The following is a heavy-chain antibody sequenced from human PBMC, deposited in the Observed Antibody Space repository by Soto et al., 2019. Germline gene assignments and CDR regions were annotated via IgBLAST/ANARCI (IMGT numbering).Heavy chain of an antibody. D-gene: IGHD3-22*01. Sequence: QVQLVQSGAEVKKPGASVKVSCKASGYTFNSYDINWVRQDTGQGLEWMGWMNPNSGNTGYAQKSECRVTMTRNTSISTAYMELSSLRSEDTAVYYWAGEGNYYDSSGYFGPWFDPWGQGTLVTVSS. CDR1: GYTFNSYD. CDR2: MNPNSGNT. CDR3: AGEGNYYDSSGYFGPWFDP. V-gene: IGHV1-8*01. J-gene: IGHJ5*02.